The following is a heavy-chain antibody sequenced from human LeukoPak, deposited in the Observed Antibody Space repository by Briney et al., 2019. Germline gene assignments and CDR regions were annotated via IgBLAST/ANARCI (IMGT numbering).Heavy chain of an antibody. Sequence: SETLSLTCAVYGGSFSGYYWSWIRQPPGKGLEWIGEINHSGSTNYNPSLKSRVTISVDTSKNQFSLKLSSVTAADTAVYYCARRMVLGLIDYWGQGTLVTVSS. V-gene: IGHV4-34*01. CDR1: GGSFSGYY. J-gene: IGHJ4*02. D-gene: IGHD4/OR15-4a*01. CDR3: ARRMVLGLIDY. CDR2: INHSGST.